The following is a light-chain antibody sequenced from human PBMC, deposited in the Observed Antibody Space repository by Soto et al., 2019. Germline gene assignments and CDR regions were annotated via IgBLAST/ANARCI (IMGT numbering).Light chain of an antibody. Sequence: EIVMTQSPATLSVSPGESATLSCRASQSVRTNLAWYQQKPGQAPRLLIYGASTRATGLPARFSGSGSGTEFTLTINSLQSEDFAVYYCQQFYTWPVTFGGGTKVDIK. CDR2: GAS. CDR3: QQFYTWPVT. CDR1: QSVRTN. J-gene: IGKJ4*01. V-gene: IGKV3-15*01.